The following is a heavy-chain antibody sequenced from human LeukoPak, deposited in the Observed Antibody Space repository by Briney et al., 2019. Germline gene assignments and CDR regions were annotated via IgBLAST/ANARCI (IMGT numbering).Heavy chain of an antibody. CDR1: GFTSSTYT. V-gene: IGHV3-21*01. Sequence: GGSLRLSCEVSGFTSSTYTMNWVRQAPGKGLEWVSSISSSGLYIYYADSVKGRFTISRDNAKNSLYLQMNSLRAEDTAVYYCAREPYSSSWPGYYYYYYMDVWGKGTTVTVSS. D-gene: IGHD6-13*01. CDR3: AREPYSSSWPGYYYYYYMDV. J-gene: IGHJ6*03. CDR2: ISSSGLYI.